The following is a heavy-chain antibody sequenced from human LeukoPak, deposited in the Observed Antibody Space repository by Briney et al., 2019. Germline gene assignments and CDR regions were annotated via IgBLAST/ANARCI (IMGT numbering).Heavy chain of an antibody. D-gene: IGHD6-25*01. CDR3: ARVAPSGYYYMDV. CDR2: IDNSGST. CDR1: GGSISSYY. V-gene: IGHV4-4*07. J-gene: IGHJ6*03. Sequence: SETLSLTCTVSGGSISSYYWSWIRQPAGKGLEWIGCIDNSGSTNYNPPLKSRVTISVDKSKNQFSLKVSSVTAADTAVYYCARVAPSGYYYMDVWGKGTTVTVSS.